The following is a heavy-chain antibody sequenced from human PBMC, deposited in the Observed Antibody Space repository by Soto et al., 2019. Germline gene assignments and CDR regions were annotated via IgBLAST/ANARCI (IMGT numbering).Heavy chain of an antibody. V-gene: IGHV1-18*01. CDR3: ATPLVGATGDFDY. J-gene: IGHJ4*02. Sequence: QVQLVQSGAEVKKPGASVKVSCKASGYTFTSYGISWVRQAPGQGLEWMGWISAYNGNTNYAQKLQGRVTMTTDTPPPTAYMEPTSLRSDDTAVYYCATPLVGATGDFDYWGQATLVTVSS. CDR1: GYTFTSYG. D-gene: IGHD1-26*01. CDR2: ISAYNGNT.